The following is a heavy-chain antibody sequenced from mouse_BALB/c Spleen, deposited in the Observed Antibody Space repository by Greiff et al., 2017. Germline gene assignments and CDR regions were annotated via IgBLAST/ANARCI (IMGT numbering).Heavy chain of an antibody. Sequence: DVKLQESGPSLVKPSQTLSLTCSVTGYSITSGYWNWIRKFPGNKLEYIGYISYSGSTYYNPSLKSRISITRDTSKNQYYLPLNSVTTEDTATYYCARSQYGNYGVAYWGQGTLVTVSA. J-gene: IGHJ3*01. CDR3: ARSQYGNYGVAY. CDR2: ISYSGST. CDR1: GYSITSGY. D-gene: IGHD2-1*01. V-gene: IGHV3-8*02.